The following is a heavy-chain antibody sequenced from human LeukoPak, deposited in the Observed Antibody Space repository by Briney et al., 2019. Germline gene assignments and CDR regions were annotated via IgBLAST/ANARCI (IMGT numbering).Heavy chain of an antibody. V-gene: IGHV3-7*04. CDR3: ARAWDYSNYVTWFDP. CDR2: IKQDGSEK. D-gene: IGHD4-11*01. J-gene: IGHJ5*02. Sequence: GGSLRLSCAASGFTFSSYSMNWVRQAPGKGLEWAANIKQDGSEKYYVDSVKGRFTISRDNAKNSLYLQMNSLRAEDTAVYYCARAWDYSNYVTWFDPWGQGTLVTVSS. CDR1: GFTFSSYS.